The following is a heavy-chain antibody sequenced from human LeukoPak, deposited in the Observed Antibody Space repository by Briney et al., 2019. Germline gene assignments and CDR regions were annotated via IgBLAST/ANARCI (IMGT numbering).Heavy chain of an antibody. V-gene: IGHV3-66*01. D-gene: IGHD3-22*01. CDR3: SRTTLGITMIVVVITLY. CDR1: GFTVSSNY. J-gene: IGHJ4*02. CDR2: IYSCGST. Sequence: LSGGSLRLSCAASGFTVSSNYMSWVRQAPGKGLEWVSVIYSCGSTYYADSVKGRFTISRDNSKNTLYLQMNSLRAEDTAVYFVSRTTLGITMIVVVITLYWGQGTLVTVSS.